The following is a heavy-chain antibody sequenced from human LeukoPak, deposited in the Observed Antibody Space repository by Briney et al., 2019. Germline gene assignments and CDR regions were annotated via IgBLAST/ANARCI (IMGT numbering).Heavy chain of an antibody. D-gene: IGHD1-14*01. CDR1: GGSVSRYH. J-gene: IGHJ6*03. V-gene: IGHV4-59*02. Sequence: SETLSLTCTVSGGSVSRYHWSWIRQPPGKGLEWIGYISYSGSTNYNPSLKSRVTISVDTSKNQFSLKLSSVTAADTALYYCARDRKYYYHMDVWGKGTTVTVSS. CDR2: ISYSGST. CDR3: ARDRKYYYHMDV.